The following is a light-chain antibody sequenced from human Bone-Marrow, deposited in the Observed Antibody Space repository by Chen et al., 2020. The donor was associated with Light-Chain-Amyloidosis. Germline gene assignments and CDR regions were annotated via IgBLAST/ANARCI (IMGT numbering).Light chain of an antibody. CDR1: QSISRW. J-gene: IGKJ5*01. Sequence: DLQVPRSPSLLPASGGDRVTISCRASQSISRWLAWYQQRPGKAPKVLIFDASTLESGVPSRFSGSGSGTEFTLTISSLQPEDFATYYCQQYNGYSAITFGQGTRLESK. CDR2: DAS. CDR3: QQYNGYSAIT. V-gene: IGKV1-5*01.